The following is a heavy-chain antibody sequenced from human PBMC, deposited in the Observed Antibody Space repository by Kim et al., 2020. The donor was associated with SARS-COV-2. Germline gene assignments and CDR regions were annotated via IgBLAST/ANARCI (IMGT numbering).Heavy chain of an antibody. Sequence: GGSLRLSCAASGFTFISYSMNWVRQAPGKGLEWVSSISSSSSYIYYIDSVKGRFTISRDNAKNSLYLQMNSLRVEDTAVYYCARDVRGVIMGSLDYWGQGTLVTVSS. D-gene: IGHD3-10*02. CDR3: ARDVRGVIMGSLDY. CDR1: GFTFISYS. CDR2: ISSSSSYI. V-gene: IGHV3-21*01. J-gene: IGHJ4*02.